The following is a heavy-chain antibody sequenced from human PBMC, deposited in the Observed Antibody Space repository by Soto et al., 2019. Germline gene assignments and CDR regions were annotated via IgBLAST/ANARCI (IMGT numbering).Heavy chain of an antibody. CDR2: ISSSGGST. J-gene: IGHJ4*02. Sequence: SGGSLRLSCSTSGFTFKDCAISCVRLAPGKGLEWVSCISSSGGSTYYTDSVEGRFTISNDFSKNTVSLQMTGLRVDATAVYYCARDLSRGITMIDLDIHYSRPGTVVTVSS. CDR1: GFTFKDCA. D-gene: IGHD3-22*01. V-gene: IGHV3-23*01. CDR3: ARDLSRGITMIDLDIHY.